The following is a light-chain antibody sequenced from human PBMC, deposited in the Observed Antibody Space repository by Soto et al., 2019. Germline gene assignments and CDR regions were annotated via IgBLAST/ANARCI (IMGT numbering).Light chain of an antibody. V-gene: IGKV1-9*01. CDR1: QAISSY. J-gene: IGKJ4*01. Sequence: DLQLTQSPSFLSASVGDRVTITCRASQAISSYLAWYQQKPGKPPKLLIYGASTLQSDVPSRFGGSGSGTEFTLTVSSLQAEDSATYYCQQFNDYPLTFGGGTKVEIK. CDR3: QQFNDYPLT. CDR2: GAS.